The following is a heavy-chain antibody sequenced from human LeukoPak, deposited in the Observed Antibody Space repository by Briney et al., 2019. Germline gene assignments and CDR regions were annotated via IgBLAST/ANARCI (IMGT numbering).Heavy chain of an antibody. J-gene: IGHJ4*02. CDR3: ARGRIAVAGTKNYFDY. V-gene: IGHV4-59*01. CDR2: IYYSGST. CDR1: GASISSYY. D-gene: IGHD6-19*01. Sequence: PSETLSLTCTVSGASISSYYWSWIRQPPGKGLEWIGDIYYSGSTNYNPSLKSRVTISVDTSKNQFSLKLSSVTAADTAVYYCARGRIAVAGTKNYFDYWGQGTLVTVSS.